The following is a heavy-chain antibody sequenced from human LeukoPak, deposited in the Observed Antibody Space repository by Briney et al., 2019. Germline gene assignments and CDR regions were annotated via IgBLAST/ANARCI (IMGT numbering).Heavy chain of an antibody. CDR3: ARDFRRYSSGWYLRDFDY. Sequence: ASVKVSCTASGYTFTSYAMNWVRQAPGQGLEWMGWINTNTGNPTYAQGFTGRFVFSLDTSVSTAYLQISSLKAEDTAVYYCARDFRRYSSGWYLRDFDYWGQGTLVTVSS. D-gene: IGHD6-19*01. J-gene: IGHJ4*02. CDR1: GYTFTSYA. CDR2: INTNTGNP. V-gene: IGHV7-4-1*02.